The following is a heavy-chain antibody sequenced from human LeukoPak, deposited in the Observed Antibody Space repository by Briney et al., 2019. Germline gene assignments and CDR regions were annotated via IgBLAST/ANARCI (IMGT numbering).Heavy chain of an antibody. V-gene: IGHV3-23*01. CDR2: ISSSSSYI. Sequence: GGSLRLSCTVSGFTLSSYEMTWFRQAPGKGLEWVSSISSSSSYIYYADSVKGRFTISRDNSKNTLYLQMNSLRAEDTAVYYCAKDRRAGSYDYWGQGTLVTVSS. CDR1: GFTLSSYE. D-gene: IGHD3-10*01. J-gene: IGHJ4*02. CDR3: AKDRRAGSYDY.